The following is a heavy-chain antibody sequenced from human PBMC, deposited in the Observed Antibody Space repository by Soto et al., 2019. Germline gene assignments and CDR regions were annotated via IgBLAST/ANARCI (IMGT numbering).Heavy chain of an antibody. Sequence: EVQLLESGGGLVKPGGSLRLSCAASGFTFSNYPMTWVRQAPGKGLEWASAISNSATGTYYADSVKGRFTISRDNSRNTRYLQMISLRADDTAVYYCAKGTTIPPGFDYWGQGTLVTVSS. D-gene: IGHD4-4*01. V-gene: IGHV3-23*01. J-gene: IGHJ4*02. CDR2: ISNSATGT. CDR3: AKGTTIPPGFDY. CDR1: GFTFSNYP.